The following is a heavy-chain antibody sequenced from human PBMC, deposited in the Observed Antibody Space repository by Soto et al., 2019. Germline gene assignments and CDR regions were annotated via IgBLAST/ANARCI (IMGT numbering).Heavy chain of an antibody. CDR1: GFTFSSYA. V-gene: IGHV3-30-3*01. CDR3: ARSRLRGSTQYYYYGMDC. D-gene: IGHD3-10*01. J-gene: IGHJ6*02. CDR2: ISYDGSNK. Sequence: QVQLVESGVGVVQPGRSLRLSCAASGFTFSSYAMHWVRQAPGKGLEWVAVISYDGSNKYYADSVKGRFTISRDNCKSSLYLQMNSMGAEDTTVYYCARSRLRGSTQYYYYGMDCWGQGTTVTGSS.